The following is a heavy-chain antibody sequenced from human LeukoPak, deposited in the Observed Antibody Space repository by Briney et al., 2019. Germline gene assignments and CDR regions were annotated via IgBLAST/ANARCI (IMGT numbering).Heavy chain of an antibody. D-gene: IGHD2-2*01. CDR1: GFPFSTYA. CDR3: AKGRTIVLVGFDS. V-gene: IGHV3-23*01. Sequence: PGGSLRLSCTASGFPFSTYAMSWVRQAPAKGLEWVAAFTASSSTYYADSVNGRFTISRDNSKSTLYLQMNSLKVEDTGVYYCAKGRTIVLVGFDSWGQGTLVTVSS. J-gene: IGHJ4*02. CDR2: FTASSST.